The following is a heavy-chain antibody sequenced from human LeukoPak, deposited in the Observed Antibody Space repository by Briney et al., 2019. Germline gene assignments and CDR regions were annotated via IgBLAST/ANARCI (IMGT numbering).Heavy chain of an antibody. J-gene: IGHJ4*02. Sequence: PGGSLRLSCAASGFTFSSYAMSWVRQAPGKGLEWVSAISGSGGSTYYADSVKGRFTISRDNSKNTLYLQMNSLRAEDTDVYYCAKPPHYDSSGYYPSWGQGTLVTVSS. D-gene: IGHD3-22*01. CDR2: ISGSGGST. CDR3: AKPPHYDSSGYYPS. CDR1: GFTFSSYA. V-gene: IGHV3-23*01.